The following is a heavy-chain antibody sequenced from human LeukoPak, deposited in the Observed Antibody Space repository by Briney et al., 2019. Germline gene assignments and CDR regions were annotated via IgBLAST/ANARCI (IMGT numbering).Heavy chain of an antibody. V-gene: IGHV3-23*01. J-gene: IGHJ4*02. CDR2: ISGSGGST. Sequence: GGSLRLSCAVSGFTFISYAMSWVRQAPGKGLEWVSVISGSGGSTHYADSAKGRFTLSRDNSKTTLYLKMSSLRVEDTAVYYCAKESPVFDYWGQRTLVTVYS. CDR1: GFTFISYA. CDR3: AKESPVFDY.